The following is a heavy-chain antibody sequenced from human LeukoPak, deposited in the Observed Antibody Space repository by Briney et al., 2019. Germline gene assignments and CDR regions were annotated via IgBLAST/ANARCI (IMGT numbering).Heavy chain of an antibody. J-gene: IGHJ4*02. CDR2: ISYDGSNK. CDR3: ARDWYYYDSSGYFDY. CDR1: GFTFSSYA. V-gene: IGHV3-30-3*01. D-gene: IGHD3-22*01. Sequence: PGGSLGLSCAAAGFTFSSYAMHWVRQAPGKGLEWVADISYDGSNKYYADSVKGRFTISGDNSKNTLYLQMNSLRAEDTAVYYCARDWYYYDSSGYFDYWGQGTLVTVSS.